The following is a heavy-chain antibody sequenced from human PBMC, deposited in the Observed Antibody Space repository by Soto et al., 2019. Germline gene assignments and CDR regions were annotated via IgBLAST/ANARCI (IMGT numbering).Heavy chain of an antibody. CDR2: IYWDGDK. J-gene: IGHJ5*02. D-gene: IGHD3-3*01. CDR1: GFSLSTSGAA. Sequence: QINLIESGPPLVNPTQTLTLTCTFSGFSLSTSGAAVGWVRQPPGRALEWLALIYWDGDKRYNASLGNSLTITKDTSMNQVVLTLTNVDPADTATYYCAHRATMTIFGLIIDNGIWFDPWGQGTRVIVSS. V-gene: IGHV2-5*02. CDR3: AHRATMTIFGLIIDNGIWFDP.